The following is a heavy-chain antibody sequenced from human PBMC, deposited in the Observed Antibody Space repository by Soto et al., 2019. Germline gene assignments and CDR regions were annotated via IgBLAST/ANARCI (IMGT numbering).Heavy chain of an antibody. CDR2: IYPGDSNV. D-gene: IGHD6-6*01. J-gene: IGHJ5*02. V-gene: IGHV5-51*01. Sequence: PGDSLNISCKCSEYIFINFFIALVRQMPGKGLDWIGNIYPGDSNVKYSPSFQGQVTISVDRSIDTAYLQWSSLKASDTAIYYCERHGKEYSNSEGGYKWLEPWGQGNMVPVSS. CDR1: EYIFINFF. CDR3: ERHGKEYSNSEGGYKWLEP.